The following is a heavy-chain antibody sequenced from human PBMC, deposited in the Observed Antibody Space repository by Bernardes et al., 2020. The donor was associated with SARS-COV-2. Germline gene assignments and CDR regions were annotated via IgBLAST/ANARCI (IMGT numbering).Heavy chain of an antibody. CDR3: ARDLITMSFYGMDV. CDR1: GFTFSSYG. Sequence: GGSLRLSCAASGFTFSSYGMHWVRQAPGKGLEWVAVIWYDGSNNYYADSVKGRFTISRDNSKNTLYLQMNSLRAEDTAVYYCARDLITMSFYGMDVWGQGTTVTVSS. V-gene: IGHV3-33*08. CDR2: IWYDGSNN. J-gene: IGHJ6*02. D-gene: IGHD3-10*02.